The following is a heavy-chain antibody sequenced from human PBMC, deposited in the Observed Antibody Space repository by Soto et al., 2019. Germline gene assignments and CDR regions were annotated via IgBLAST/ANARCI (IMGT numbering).Heavy chain of an antibody. V-gene: IGHV1-46*03. CDR1: GYTFTSYY. D-gene: IGHD1-20*01. CDR2: INPSGGST. Sequence: ASVKVSCKASGYTFTSYYMHWVRQAPGQGLEWMGIINPSGGSTSYAQKFQGRVTMTRDTSTSTVYMELSSLRSEDTAVYYCARDGRITGTRGVRYYMDVWGKGTTVTVSS. CDR3: ARDGRITGTRGVRYYMDV. J-gene: IGHJ6*03.